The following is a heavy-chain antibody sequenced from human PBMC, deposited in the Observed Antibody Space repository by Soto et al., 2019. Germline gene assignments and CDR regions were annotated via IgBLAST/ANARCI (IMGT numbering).Heavy chain of an antibody. CDR1: GDSVSSNSAA. V-gene: IGHV6-1*01. Sequence: SQTLSLTCAISGDSVSSNSAAWNWIRQSPSRGLEWLGRTYYRSKWYNDYAVSVKSRITINPDTSKNQFSLQLNSVTPEDTAVYYCARDLGYSSCLPYDALYIWGQGTMVTVSS. CDR2: TYYRSKWYN. D-gene: IGHD6-19*01. CDR3: ARDLGYSSCLPYDALYI. J-gene: IGHJ3*02.